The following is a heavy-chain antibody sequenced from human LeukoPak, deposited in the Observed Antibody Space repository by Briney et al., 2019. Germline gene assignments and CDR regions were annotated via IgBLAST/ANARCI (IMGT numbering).Heavy chain of an antibody. Sequence: SETLSLTCTVSGGSISSSSYYGGWIRQPPGKGLEWIGSIYYSGSTYYNPSLKSRVTISVDTSKNQFSLKLSSVTAADTAVYYCARHALWSGYYDWFDPWGQGTLVTVSS. V-gene: IGHV4-39*07. CDR1: GGSISSSSYY. CDR2: IYYSGST. D-gene: IGHD3-3*01. CDR3: ARHALWSGYYDWFDP. J-gene: IGHJ5*02.